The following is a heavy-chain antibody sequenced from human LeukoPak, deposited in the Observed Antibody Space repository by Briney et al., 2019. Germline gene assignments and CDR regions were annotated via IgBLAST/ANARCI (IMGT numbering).Heavy chain of an antibody. D-gene: IGHD3-10*01. CDR3: ARGAGTDY. J-gene: IGHJ4*02. CDR2: INPSGGST. CDR1: GYTFTSYY. V-gene: IGHV1-46*01. Sequence: ASVKVSCKASGYTFTSYYVHWVRQAPGQGLEWMGIINPSGGSTNYAQKLQGRVTMTTDTSTSTAYMELRSLRSDDTAVYYCARGAGTDYWGQGTLVTVSS.